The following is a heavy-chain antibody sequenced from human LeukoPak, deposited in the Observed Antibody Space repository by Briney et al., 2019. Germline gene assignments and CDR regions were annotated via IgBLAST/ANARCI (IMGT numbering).Heavy chain of an antibody. D-gene: IGHD6-13*01. V-gene: IGHV3-53*01. CDR1: GFTVSSND. CDR3: ARDSSSSGLYYFDY. CDR2: IYSGGST. J-gene: IGHJ4*02. Sequence: PGGSLRLSCAASGFTVSSNDMSWVRQAPGKGLEWVSVIYSGGSTYYADSVKGRFTISRDNSKNTLYLQMNSLRAEDTAVYYCARDSSSSGLYYFDYWGQGTLVTVSS.